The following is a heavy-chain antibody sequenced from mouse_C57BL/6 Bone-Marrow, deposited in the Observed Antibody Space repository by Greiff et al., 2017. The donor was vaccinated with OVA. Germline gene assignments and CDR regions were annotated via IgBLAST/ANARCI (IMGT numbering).Heavy chain of an antibody. V-gene: IGHV5-4*01. CDR2: ISDGGSYT. CDR1: GFTFSSYA. D-gene: IGHD2-5*01. J-gene: IGHJ4*01. CDR3: ARETYSNYAMDY. Sequence: EVKLVESGGGLVKPGGSLKLSCAASGFTFSSYAMSWVRQTPEKRLEWVATISDGGSYTYYPDNVKGRFTISRYNAKNNLYLQMSHLKSEDTAMYYCARETYSNYAMDYWGQGTSVTVSS.